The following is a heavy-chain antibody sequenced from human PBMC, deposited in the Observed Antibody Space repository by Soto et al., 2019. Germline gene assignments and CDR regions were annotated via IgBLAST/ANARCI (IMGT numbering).Heavy chain of an antibody. CDR3: AKDEYYYSRSGYSIFDS. CDR1: GFTFSSYG. V-gene: IGHV3-30*18. CDR2: ISYDGSNT. J-gene: IGHJ4*02. Sequence: PGGSLRLSCVASGFTFSSYGMHWVRQAPGKGLEWVAIISYDGSNTYYADSVKGRFTISRDNSKKTLYLQMNSLRPEDAALYYCAKDEYYYSRSGYSIFDSWGQGTLFSVS. D-gene: IGHD3-22*01.